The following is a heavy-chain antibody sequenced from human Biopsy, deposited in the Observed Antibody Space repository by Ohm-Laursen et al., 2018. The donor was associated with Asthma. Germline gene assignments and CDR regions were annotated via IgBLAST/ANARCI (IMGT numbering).Heavy chain of an antibody. D-gene: IGHD2-2*01. CDR1: GGTFNTYV. V-gene: IGHV1-69*01. CDR2: IKSVVGTT. CDR3: ARKAGSCISRTCYSLDF. J-gene: IGHJ4*02. Sequence: SSVKVSCKSLGGTFNTYVIGWARQAPGQGLGWIGGIKSVVGTTTYPQKFQVRVTITADDSTSTVYMELSSLRSEDTAVYYCARKAGSCISRTCYSLDFWGQGTLVTVSS.